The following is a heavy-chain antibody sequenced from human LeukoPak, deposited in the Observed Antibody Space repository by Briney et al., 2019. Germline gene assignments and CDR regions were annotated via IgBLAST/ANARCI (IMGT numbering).Heavy chain of an antibody. CDR2: ISSSGSTI. Sequence: GGPLRLSCAASGFTFSDYYMSWIRQAPGKGLAWVSYISSSGSTIYYADSVKGRFTISRDNAKNSLYPQMNSLRAEDTAVYYCARGGSFFQFDYWGQGTLVTVSS. V-gene: IGHV3-11*04. CDR3: ARGGSFFQFDY. CDR1: GFTFSDYY. D-gene: IGHD1-26*01. J-gene: IGHJ4*02.